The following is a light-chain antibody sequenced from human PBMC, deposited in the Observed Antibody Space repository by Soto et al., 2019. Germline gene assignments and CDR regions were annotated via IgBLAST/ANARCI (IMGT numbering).Light chain of an antibody. CDR2: ENS. CDR1: SSNIANNY. V-gene: IGLV1-51*02. Sequence: QSVLTQPPSVSAAPGQKVTISCAGSSSNIANNYVSGYQQLPGTAPKVLIYENSKRPSGIRDRFSGSESGTSATLGITGLQTGDEADYYCATWDSSLSAGLFGGGSKVTVL. CDR3: ATWDSSLSAGL. J-gene: IGLJ2*01.